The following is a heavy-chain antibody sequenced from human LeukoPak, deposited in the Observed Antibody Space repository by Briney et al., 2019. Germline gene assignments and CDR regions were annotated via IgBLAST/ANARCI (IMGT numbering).Heavy chain of an antibody. J-gene: IGHJ4*02. CDR2: INHSGSP. CDR3: ASHPGY. Sequence: SETLSLTCAVYGGSFSGYYWSWIRQPPGKGLEWIGEINHSGSPNYNPSLKSRVTISVDTSKNQFSPKLSSVTDADTAVYYCASHPGYWGQGTLVTVSS. V-gene: IGHV4-34*01. CDR1: GGSFSGYY.